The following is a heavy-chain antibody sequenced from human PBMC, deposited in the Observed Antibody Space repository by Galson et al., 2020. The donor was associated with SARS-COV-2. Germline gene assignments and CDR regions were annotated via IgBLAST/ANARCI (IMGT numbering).Heavy chain of an antibody. CDR1: GYTFTGYY. D-gene: IGHD2-2*01. J-gene: IGHJ6*03. CDR3: ARESSSRDGDYYYYMDV. Sequence: ASVKVSCKASGYTFTGYYIHWVRQAPGQGLQWMGWINPNSCGTNYAQKFQGWVTMTRDTSISTAYMELSRLRSDDTAVYYCARESSSRDGDYYYYMDVWGKGTTVTVSS. V-gene: IGHV1-2*04. CDR2: INPNSCGT.